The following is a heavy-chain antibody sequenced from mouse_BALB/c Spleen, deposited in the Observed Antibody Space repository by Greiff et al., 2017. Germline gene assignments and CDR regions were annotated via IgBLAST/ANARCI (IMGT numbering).Heavy chain of an antibody. D-gene: IGHD2-10*02. J-gene: IGHJ1*01. CDR2: INPSSGYT. Sequence: VKLVESAAELARPGASVKMSCKASGYTFTSYTMHWVKQRPGQGLEWIGYINPSSGYTEYNQKFKDKTTLTADKSSSTAYMQLSSLTSEDSAVYYCARSYGNYWYFDVWGAGTTVTVSS. CDR3: ARSYGNYWYFDV. CDR1: GYTFTSYT. V-gene: IGHV1-4*02.